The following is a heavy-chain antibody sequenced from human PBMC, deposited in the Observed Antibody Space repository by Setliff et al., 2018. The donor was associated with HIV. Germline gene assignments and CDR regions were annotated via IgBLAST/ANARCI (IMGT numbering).Heavy chain of an antibody. V-gene: IGHV4-38-2*02. CDR1: GYSISSGYY. D-gene: IGHD2-8*01. CDR3: STVVTLAYCHDGLCPAFDS. CDR2: IYYSGST. Sequence: PSETLSLTCTVSGYSISSGYYWGWIRQPPGKGLEWIGYIYYSGSTNYKPSLRSRVTISRDTSKSQFSLKLGSVTAADTAVYFCSTVVTLAYCHDGLCPAFDSWGQGALVTVSS. J-gene: IGHJ4*02.